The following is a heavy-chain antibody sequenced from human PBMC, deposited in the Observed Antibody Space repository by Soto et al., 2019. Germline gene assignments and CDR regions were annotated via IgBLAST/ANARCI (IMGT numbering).Heavy chain of an antibody. J-gene: IGHJ4*02. V-gene: IGHV4-61*02. CDR1: GGSISSGYYY. Sequence: PSETLSLTCSVSGGSISSGYYYWSWIRQPAGKGLEWIGRIYTSGSTNYGPSLKSRVTLSVDTSKNQIFRKLRSVTAADTAVFYCARGAPSGTYRIWGQGTLVTVYS. D-gene: IGHD1-26*01. CDR3: ARGAPSGTYRI. CDR2: IYTSGST.